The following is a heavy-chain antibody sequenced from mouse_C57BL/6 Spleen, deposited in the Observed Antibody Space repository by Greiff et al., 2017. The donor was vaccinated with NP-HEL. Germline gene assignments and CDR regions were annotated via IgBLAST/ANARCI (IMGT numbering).Heavy chain of an antibody. V-gene: IGHV5-17*01. CDR2: ISSGSSTI. CDR1: GFTFSDYG. D-gene: IGHD2-5*01. Sequence: DVKLVESGGGLVKPGGSLKLSCAASGFTFSDYGMHWVRQAPEKGLEWVAYISSGSSTIYYADTVKGRFTISRDNAKNTLFLQMTSLRSEDTAMYYCASFYYSNYEGYFDVWGTGTTVTVSS. J-gene: IGHJ1*03. CDR3: ASFYYSNYEGYFDV.